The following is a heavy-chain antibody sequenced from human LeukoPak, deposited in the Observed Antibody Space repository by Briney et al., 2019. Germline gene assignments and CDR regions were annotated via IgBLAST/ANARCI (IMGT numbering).Heavy chain of an antibody. V-gene: IGHV5-51*01. Sequence: GESLKISCKGSGYSFTSYWIGWVRQMPGKGLEWMGIIYPGDSDTRYSPSFQGQVTISADKSIGTAYLQWSSLKASDTAMYYCASPTAMASSGMDVWGQGTTVTVSS. CDR3: ASPTAMASSGMDV. J-gene: IGHJ6*02. D-gene: IGHD5-18*01. CDR2: IYPGDSDT. CDR1: GYSFTSYW.